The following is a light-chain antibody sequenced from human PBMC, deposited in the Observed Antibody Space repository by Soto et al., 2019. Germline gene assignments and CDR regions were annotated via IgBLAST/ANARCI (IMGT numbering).Light chain of an antibody. Sequence: EIVMTQSPATLSVSPGERATLSCRASQSVSSNLAWYQQKPGQAPRLLIYGAFTRATGIPARFSGTGSGTEFTLTISSLQSEDFALYYCQRYNDWPLTFGQGTKVDIK. J-gene: IGKJ1*01. CDR1: QSVSSN. V-gene: IGKV3-15*01. CDR3: QRYNDWPLT. CDR2: GAF.